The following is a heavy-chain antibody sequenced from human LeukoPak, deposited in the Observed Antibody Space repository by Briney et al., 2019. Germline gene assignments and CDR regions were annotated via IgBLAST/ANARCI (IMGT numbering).Heavy chain of an antibody. V-gene: IGHV3-30*03. Sequence: GGSLRLSCAASGFTFSSYWMSWVRQAPGKGLEWVAVISYDGSNKYYAASVRGRFTIAKDNANNSLYLQMNSLTADDTAVYYCARAQLGYNWFDPWGQGTLVTVSP. CDR3: ARAQLGYNWFDP. J-gene: IGHJ5*02. CDR1: GFTFSSYW. CDR2: ISYDGSNK. D-gene: IGHD1-1*01.